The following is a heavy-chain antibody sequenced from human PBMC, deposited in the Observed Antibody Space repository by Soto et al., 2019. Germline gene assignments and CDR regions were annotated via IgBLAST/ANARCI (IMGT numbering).Heavy chain of an antibody. V-gene: IGHV1-69*02. D-gene: IGHD3-10*01. CDR2: INPILSVS. Sequence: QVQLVQSGAEVKRPGSSVKVSCKASGDTFTFYSINWVRQAPGLGLEWMGRINPILSVSDYAQRFQGRGTRTADKSTSTAYMELSSLRSEDTAIYYCASSYGSGYRAFDYWGQGALVTVSS. CDR3: ASSYGSGYRAFDY. CDR1: GDTFTFYS. J-gene: IGHJ4*02.